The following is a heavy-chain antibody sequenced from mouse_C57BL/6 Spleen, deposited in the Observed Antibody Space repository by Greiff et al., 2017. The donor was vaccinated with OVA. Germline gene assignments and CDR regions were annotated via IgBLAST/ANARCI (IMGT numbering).Heavy chain of an antibody. CDR1: GYTFTSYW. J-gene: IGHJ3*01. Sequence: VQLQQSGAELVRPGASVKLSCKASGYTFTSYWMQWVKQRPGQGLEWIGEIDPSDSYTNYNQKFKGKATLTVDTSSSTAYMQLSSLTSEDSAVYYCANYYGSSSHLGYWGQGTLVTVSA. CDR3: ANYYGSSSHLGY. CDR2: IDPSDSYT. V-gene: IGHV1-50*01. D-gene: IGHD1-1*01.